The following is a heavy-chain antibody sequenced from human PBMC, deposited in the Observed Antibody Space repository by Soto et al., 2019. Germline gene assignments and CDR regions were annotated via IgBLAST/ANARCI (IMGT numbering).Heavy chain of an antibody. D-gene: IGHD3-22*01. Sequence: SGGSLRLSCAASGFTFSSYWMSWVRQAPGKGLEWVANIKQDGSEKYYVDSVKGRFTISRDNAKNSLYLQMNSLRAEDTAVYYCARDHGHYDSSGYYSVFDYWGQGTLVTVSS. J-gene: IGHJ4*02. CDR2: IKQDGSEK. V-gene: IGHV3-7*01. CDR3: ARDHGHYDSSGYYSVFDY. CDR1: GFTFSSYW.